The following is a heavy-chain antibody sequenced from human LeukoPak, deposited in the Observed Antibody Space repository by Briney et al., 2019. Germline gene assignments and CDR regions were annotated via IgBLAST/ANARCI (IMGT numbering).Heavy chain of an antibody. D-gene: IGHD1-26*01. CDR2: VSYDGTVK. J-gene: IGHJ4*02. CDR1: GFTFSSYA. Sequence: GGSLRLSCAASGFTFSSYAMHWVRQAPGKGLEWVAFVSYDGTVKYYADSVKGRFTISRDNSKNTLYLQMNSLRAEDTAVYYCAKVGIVGAGFDYWGQGTLVTVSS. CDR3: AKVGIVGAGFDY. V-gene: IGHV3-30*18.